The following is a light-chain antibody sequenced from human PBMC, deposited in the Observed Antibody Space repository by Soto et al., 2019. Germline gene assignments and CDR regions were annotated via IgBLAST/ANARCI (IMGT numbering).Light chain of an antibody. CDR1: SSDVGSYNR. J-gene: IGLJ1*01. CDR2: DVS. V-gene: IGLV2-18*02. Sequence: QSALTQPPSVSGSPGQSVTISCTGTSSDVGSYNRVSWYQQPPGTAPKLRIYDVSNRPSGVPDRFSGSKSGNTASLTISGLQAEDEADYYCSSYTSRITYVFGTGTKLTVL. CDR3: SSYTSRITYV.